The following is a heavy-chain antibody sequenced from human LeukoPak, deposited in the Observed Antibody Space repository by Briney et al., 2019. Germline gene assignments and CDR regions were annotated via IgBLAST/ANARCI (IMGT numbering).Heavy chain of an antibody. CDR3: AKRGKTTVGPFGQEDAFDI. J-gene: IGHJ3*02. V-gene: IGHV3-11*06. D-gene: IGHD4-23*01. CDR2: ISGSGHDI. Sequence: PGGSLRLSCAASGFTFSDSYMTWVRQAPGKGVEWVAYISGSGHDINYSESAKGRFTISRDNSKNTLYVQMNSLRTEDTAVYYCAKRGKTTVGPFGQEDAFDIWGQGTMVTVSS. CDR1: GFTFSDSY.